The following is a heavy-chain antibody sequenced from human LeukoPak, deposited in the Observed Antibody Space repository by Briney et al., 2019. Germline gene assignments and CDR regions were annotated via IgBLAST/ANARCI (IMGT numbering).Heavy chain of an antibody. Sequence: GGSLRLSCAASGFTVSSNYMSWVRQAPGKGLEWVSVIYSGGSTYYADSVKGRFTISRDNSKNTLYLQMNSLRAEDTAVYYCARLWGQRLLVSPWGQETLLTVSS. J-gene: IGHJ5*02. CDR3: ARLWGQRLLVSP. CDR2: IYSGGST. CDR1: GFTVSSNY. D-gene: IGHD6-25*01. V-gene: IGHV3-66*02.